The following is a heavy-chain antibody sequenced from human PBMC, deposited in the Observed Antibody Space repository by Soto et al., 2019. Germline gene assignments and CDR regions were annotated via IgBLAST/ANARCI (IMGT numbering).Heavy chain of an antibody. CDR3: ARGMSVTLFDN. Sequence: QVQLQESGPGLVKPSQTLSLTCTVSGGSISTGGYYWTWIRQHPGKGLEWIGYIYYSGSTYYKPSLKSRVTISVDTSKNQFSLKLSSVTAADTAVYYGARGMSVTLFDNWGQGTLVTVSS. V-gene: IGHV4-31*03. CDR2: IYYSGST. D-gene: IGHD4-17*01. J-gene: IGHJ4*02. CDR1: GGSISTGGYY.